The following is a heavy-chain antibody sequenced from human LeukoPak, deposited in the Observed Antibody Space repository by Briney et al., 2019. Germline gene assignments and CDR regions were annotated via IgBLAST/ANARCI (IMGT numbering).Heavy chain of an antibody. CDR2: IYPGDSDT. Sequence: RGESLEISCKGSGSTFTSYWIGWVRQLPGKGLEWMGIIYPGDSDTRYSPSFQGQVTISADKSISTAYLQWSSLKASDTAMYYCARGYSSSWYPPLYYYYGMDVWGQGTTVTVSS. D-gene: IGHD6-13*01. V-gene: IGHV5-51*01. CDR1: GSTFTSYW. J-gene: IGHJ6*02. CDR3: ARGYSSSWYPPLYYYYGMDV.